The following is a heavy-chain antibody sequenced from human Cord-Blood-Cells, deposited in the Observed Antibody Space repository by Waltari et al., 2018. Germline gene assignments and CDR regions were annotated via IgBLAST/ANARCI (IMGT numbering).Heavy chain of an antibody. CDR3: TTDVVDCSGGSCYYFDY. Sequence: EVQLVESGGGLVKPGGSLSLSCAASGFTFSHAWRSWVRKAPGMGREWVGRIKSKTDGGTTDYAAPVKGRFTISRDDSKNTLYLQMNSLKTEDTAVYYCTTDVVDCSGGSCYYFDYWGQGTLVTVSS. V-gene: IGHV3-15*01. J-gene: IGHJ4*02. CDR1: GFTFSHAW. D-gene: IGHD2-15*01. CDR2: IKSKTDGGTT.